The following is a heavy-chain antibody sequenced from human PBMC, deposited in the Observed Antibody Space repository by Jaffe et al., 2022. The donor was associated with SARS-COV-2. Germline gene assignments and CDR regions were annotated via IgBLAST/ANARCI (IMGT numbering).Heavy chain of an antibody. Sequence: QVTLKESGPVLVKPTETLTLTCTVSGFSLSNARMGVSWIRQPPGKALEWLAHIFSNDEKSYSTSLKSRLTISKDTSKSQVVLTMTNMDPVDTATYYCARMGGLEEWDYYYGMDVWGQGTTVTVSS. J-gene: IGHJ6*02. D-gene: IGHD1-1*01. CDR2: IFSNDEK. V-gene: IGHV2-26*01. CDR1: GFSLSNARMG. CDR3: ARMGGLEEWDYYYGMDV.